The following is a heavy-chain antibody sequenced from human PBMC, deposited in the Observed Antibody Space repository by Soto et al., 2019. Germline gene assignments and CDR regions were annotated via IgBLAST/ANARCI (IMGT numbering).Heavy chain of an antibody. J-gene: IGHJ4*02. CDR2: ISGSGGST. CDR1: GFTFSSYA. Sequence: EVQLLESGGGLVQPGGSLRLSCAASGFTFSSYAMSWVRQAPGKGLEWVSAISGSGGSTYYADSVKGRFTISRDNYKNTLYLQMNSLRAEDTAVYYCARHFDVVVVAATGHWGQGTLVTVSS. D-gene: IGHD2-15*01. CDR3: ARHFDVVVVAATGH. V-gene: IGHV3-23*01.